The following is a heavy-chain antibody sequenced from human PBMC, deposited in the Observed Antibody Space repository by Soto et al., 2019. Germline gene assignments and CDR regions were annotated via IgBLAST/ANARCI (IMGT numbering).Heavy chain of an antibody. CDR3: ARGPDFSSSWYAGIYMDV. CDR1: GFTFSAYN. J-gene: IGHJ6*03. Sequence: GGSLRLSCAASGFTFSAYNMNWVRQAPGKGLEWVSSITTSSVYIYYADSVKGRFTISRDSAKNSLCLQMNSLRAEDTAVYYCARGPDFSSSWYAGIYMDVWGKGTTVTVSS. V-gene: IGHV3-21*01. CDR2: ITTSSVYI. D-gene: IGHD6-13*01.